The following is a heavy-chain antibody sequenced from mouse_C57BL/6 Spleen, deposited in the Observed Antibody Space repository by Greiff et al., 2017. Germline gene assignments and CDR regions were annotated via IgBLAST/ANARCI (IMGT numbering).Heavy chain of an antibody. CDR2: IYPGSGST. Sequence: QVQLKQPGAELVKPGASVKMSCKASGYTFTSYWITWVKQRPGQGLEWIGDIYPGSGSTNYNEKFKSKATLTVYTSSSTAYMQRSSLTSEDSAVYYGARDGYDRYFDVWGTGTTVTVSS. CDR1: GYTFTSYW. D-gene: IGHD2-2*01. J-gene: IGHJ1*03. V-gene: IGHV1-55*01. CDR3: ARDGYDRYFDV.